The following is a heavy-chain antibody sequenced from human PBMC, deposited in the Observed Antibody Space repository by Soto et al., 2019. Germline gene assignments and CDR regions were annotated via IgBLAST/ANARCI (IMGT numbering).Heavy chain of an antibody. CDR1: GVTFSSYA. D-gene: IGHD2-15*01. Sequence: QVQLVQSGAEVKKPGSSVKVSCKASGVTFSSYAISWVRQAPGQGLEWMGGIIPIFGTANYAQKFQGRVTITADESTSTAYLEPSSLRSEDTAVYYCATTYGGGLYNWFDPWGQGTLVTVSS. CDR3: ATTYGGGLYNWFDP. CDR2: IIPIFGTA. J-gene: IGHJ5*02. V-gene: IGHV1-69*01.